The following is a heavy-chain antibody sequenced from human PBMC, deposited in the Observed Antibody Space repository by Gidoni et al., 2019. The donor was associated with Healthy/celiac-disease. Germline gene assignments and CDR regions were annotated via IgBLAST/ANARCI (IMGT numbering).Heavy chain of an antibody. J-gene: IGHJ4*02. CDR2: ISSSSSYI. CDR3: ARDLPHDYYDSSGYYYGVDY. Sequence: EVQLVESGGGLVKPGGSRRLSCAASGFTFRSYSMNWVCQAPGKGLEWVSSISSSSSYIYYADSVKGRFTISRDNAKNSLYLKMNSLRAEDTAVYYCARDLPHDYYDSSGYYYGVDYWGQGTLVTVSS. D-gene: IGHD3-22*01. CDR1: GFTFRSYS. V-gene: IGHV3-21*01.